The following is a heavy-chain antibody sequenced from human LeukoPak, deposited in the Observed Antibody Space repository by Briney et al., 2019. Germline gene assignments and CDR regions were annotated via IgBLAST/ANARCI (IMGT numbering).Heavy chain of an antibody. CDR2: IYYTGST. CDR3: ARGNSGSYYGFDY. Sequence: SETLSLTCTVSGGSISSYYWSWIRQPPGKGLEWIGYIYYTGSTNYNPSLKSRVTISVDTSKNQFSLKLSSVTAADTAAYYCARGNSGSYYGFDYWGQGTLVTVSS. CDR1: GGSISSYY. J-gene: IGHJ4*02. D-gene: IGHD1-26*01. V-gene: IGHV4-59*01.